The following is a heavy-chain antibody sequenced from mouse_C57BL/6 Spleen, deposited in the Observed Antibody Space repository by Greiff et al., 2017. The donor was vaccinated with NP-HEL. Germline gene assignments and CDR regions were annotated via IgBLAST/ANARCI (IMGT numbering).Heavy chain of an antibody. Sequence: VQLQQPGTELVKPGASVKLSCKASGYTFTSYWMHWVKQRPGQGLEWIGNINPSNGGTNYNEKFKSKATLTVDKYSSTAYMQLSSLTSEDAAVYYCASGVDSNYAWFAYWGQGTLVTVSA. CDR1: GYTFTSYW. J-gene: IGHJ3*01. D-gene: IGHD2-5*01. CDR2: INPSNGGT. CDR3: ASGVDSNYAWFAY. V-gene: IGHV1-53*01.